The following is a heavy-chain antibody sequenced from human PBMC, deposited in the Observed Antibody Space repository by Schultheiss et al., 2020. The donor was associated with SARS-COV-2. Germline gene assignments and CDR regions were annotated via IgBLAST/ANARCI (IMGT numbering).Heavy chain of an antibody. CDR1: GYSISSGYY. D-gene: IGHD4-17*01. CDR3: ARGLGDYYYYYMDV. CDR2: IYTSGST. J-gene: IGHJ6*03. Sequence: SETLSLTCAVSGYSISSGYYWSWIRQPAGKGLEWIGRIYTSGSTNYNPSLKSRVTMSVDTSKNQFSLKLSSVTAADTAVYYCARGLGDYYYYYMDVWGKGTTVTVSS. V-gene: IGHV4-4*07.